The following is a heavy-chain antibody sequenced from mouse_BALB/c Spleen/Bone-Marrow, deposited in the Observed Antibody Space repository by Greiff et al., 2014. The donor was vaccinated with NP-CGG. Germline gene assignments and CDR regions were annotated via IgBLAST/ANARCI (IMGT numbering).Heavy chain of an antibody. J-gene: IGHJ3*01. Sequence: VQLQQSGAELVKPGASVKLSCTASGFNIKDTYMHWVKQRPEQGLEWIGRIDPANGNTKYDPKFQGKATITADTSSSTAYLQLSSLTSEDTAVYYCAPYYYGSSQFAYWGQGTLVTVSA. V-gene: IGHV14-3*02. CDR3: APYYYGSSQFAY. D-gene: IGHD1-1*01. CDR1: GFNIKDTY. CDR2: IDPANGNT.